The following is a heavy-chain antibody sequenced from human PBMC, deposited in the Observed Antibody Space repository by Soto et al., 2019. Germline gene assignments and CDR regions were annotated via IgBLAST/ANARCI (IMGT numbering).Heavy chain of an antibody. V-gene: IGHV4-39*01. CDR1: GGTMRTSCYF. J-gene: IGHJ6*02. Sequence: SETRSHRYTGSGGTMRTSCYFGCCIRQAPGRGLEWIGTIFHSGNTYYGPSLKSRVTIYVDTSKNQFSLKLGSVTAADTAVYFCARVRVSTTIHYYHYDMEVWGQGTTVT. D-gene: IGHD1-1*01. CDR2: IFHSGNT. CDR3: ARVRVSTTIHYYHYDMEV.